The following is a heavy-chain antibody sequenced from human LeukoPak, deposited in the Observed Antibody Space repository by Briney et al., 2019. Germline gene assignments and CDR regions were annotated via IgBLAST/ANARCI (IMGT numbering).Heavy chain of an antibody. V-gene: IGHV3-48*01. CDR1: GFTFSSYS. Sequence: GGSLRLSCAASGFTFSSYSMNWVRQAPGKGLEWVSYIRSSSSTIYYADSVKGRFTISTDNANNSLYLQMNSLRAEDTAVYYCARSLRNAFDIWGHGTMVTVSS. D-gene: IGHD3-3*01. CDR2: IRSSSSTI. J-gene: IGHJ3*02. CDR3: ARSLRNAFDI.